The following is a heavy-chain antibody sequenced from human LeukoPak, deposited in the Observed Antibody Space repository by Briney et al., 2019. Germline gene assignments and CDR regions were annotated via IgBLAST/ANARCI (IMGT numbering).Heavy chain of an antibody. CDR1: GFTFSSYA. D-gene: IGHD1-26*01. V-gene: IGHV3-7*01. Sequence: PGGSLRLSCAASGFTFSSYAMSWVRQAPGKGLEWVANIKQDGSVQYYVDSVKGRFTISRDNAKNSLYLQMNSLRAEDTAVYYCAKWQLYSGNYYLDFWGQGTLVTVSS. CDR2: IKQDGSVQ. CDR3: AKWQLYSGNYYLDF. J-gene: IGHJ4*02.